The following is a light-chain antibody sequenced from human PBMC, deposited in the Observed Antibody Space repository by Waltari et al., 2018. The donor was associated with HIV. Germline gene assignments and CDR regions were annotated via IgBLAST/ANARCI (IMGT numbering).Light chain of an antibody. V-gene: IGKV2-28*01. J-gene: IGKJ5*01. CDR1: QSLMQIHGYNS. CDR2: LGT. Sequence: IGMTQSPLSLSVTPGEPASIALSSSQSLMQIHGYNSLHWYLQKTGQSPQLPIYLGTNRASGVPDRISGSGPGTDFTLKISRVEAENSVVYFCMQALQPSLITFGQGTRLEIK. CDR3: MQALQPSLIT.